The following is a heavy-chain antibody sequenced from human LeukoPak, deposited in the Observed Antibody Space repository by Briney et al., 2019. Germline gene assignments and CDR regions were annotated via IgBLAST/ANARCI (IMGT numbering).Heavy chain of an antibody. D-gene: IGHD6-13*01. J-gene: IGHJ4*02. CDR1: GFTLRYNY. Sequence: GGSLRLSCAASGFTLRYNYMTWVRQAPGKGLEWVSFIDSGGNTNYADSVRGRFSISRDMSKNTLSLQMNNLRAEDTAVYYCAGGYSYSWYGDNWGQGTLVTVSS. V-gene: IGHV3-66*01. CDR3: AGGYSYSWYGDN. CDR2: IDSGGNT.